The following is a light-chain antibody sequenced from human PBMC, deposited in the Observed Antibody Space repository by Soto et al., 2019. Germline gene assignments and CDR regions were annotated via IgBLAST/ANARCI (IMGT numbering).Light chain of an antibody. V-gene: IGKV3D-15*01. Sequence: EIVMTQCPVTLSVSPGERATLSCRASQFVSSNLAWYQQKPGQAPRLLIYGASTRATGIPARFSGSGSGTEFTLTISNLQSEDFAVYFCQQYHNWPPITFGQGTRLEIK. J-gene: IGKJ5*01. CDR3: QQYHNWPPIT. CDR1: QFVSSN. CDR2: GAS.